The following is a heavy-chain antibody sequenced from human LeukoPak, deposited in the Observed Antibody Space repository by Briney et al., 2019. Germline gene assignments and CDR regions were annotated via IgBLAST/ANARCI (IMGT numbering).Heavy chain of an antibody. D-gene: IGHD3-10*01. J-gene: IGHJ4*02. V-gene: IGHV3-21*01. Sequence: PGGPLRLSCAASGFTFSSYAMSWVRQAPGKGLEWVSSISSSSSYIYYADSVKGRFTISRDNAKNSLYLQMNSLRAEDTAVYYCARVLYGSGSCFDYWGQGTLVTVSS. CDR3: ARVLYGSGSCFDY. CDR2: ISSSSSYI. CDR1: GFTFSSYA.